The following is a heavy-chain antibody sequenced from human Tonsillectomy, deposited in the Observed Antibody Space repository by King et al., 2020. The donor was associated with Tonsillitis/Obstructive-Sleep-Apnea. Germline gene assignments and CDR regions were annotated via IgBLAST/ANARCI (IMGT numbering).Heavy chain of an antibody. CDR3: ARGGCSTTSCLYYYYYMDV. CDR2: IKQNGHDK. Sequence: VQLVESGGGLVQPGGSLRLSCAASGFVFSGYWMSWVRQAPGKGLEWVATIKQNGHDKYYVDSVKGRFTITRDNAKNSLYLQVNSLRAEDAAVYYCARGGCSTTSCLYYYYYMDVWGKGTTVTVSS. J-gene: IGHJ6*03. D-gene: IGHD2-2*01. CDR1: GFVFSGYW. V-gene: IGHV3-7*04.